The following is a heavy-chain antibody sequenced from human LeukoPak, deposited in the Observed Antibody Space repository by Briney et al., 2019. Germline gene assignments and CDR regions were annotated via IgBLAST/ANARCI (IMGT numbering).Heavy chain of an antibody. CDR3: TTEDEGFSTYYFDY. Sequence: GGSLRLSCAASGFTFSNAWMSWVRQAPGKGLERVGRIKSKTDGGTTDYAARVKGRFTISRDNSKNTLYLQMNSLKTEDTAVYYCTTEDEGFSTYYFDYWGQGTLVTVSS. CDR2: IKSKTDGGTT. V-gene: IGHV3-15*01. CDR1: GFTFSNAW. D-gene: IGHD2/OR15-2a*01. J-gene: IGHJ4*02.